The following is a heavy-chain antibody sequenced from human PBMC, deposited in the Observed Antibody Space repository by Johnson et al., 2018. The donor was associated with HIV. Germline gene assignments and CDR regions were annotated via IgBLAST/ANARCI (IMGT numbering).Heavy chain of an antibody. CDR2: ISYDGSNK. V-gene: IGHV3-30-3*01. CDR3: ARVRGGTGHGAFDI. Sequence: QVLLVESGGGVVQPGRSLRLSCAASGFTFSSYAMHLVRQAPGKGLEWVAVISYDGSNKYYADSVKGRFTISRDNSKNTLYLQMNSLRAEDTAVYYCARVRGGTGHGAFDIWGQGTMVTVSS. CDR1: GFTFSSYA. J-gene: IGHJ3*02.